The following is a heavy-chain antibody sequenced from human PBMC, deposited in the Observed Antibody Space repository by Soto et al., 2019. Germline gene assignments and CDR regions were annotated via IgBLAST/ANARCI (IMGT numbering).Heavy chain of an antibody. Sequence: QVQLVQSGAEVKKPGASVKVSCKASGYTFTSYGISWVRQAPGQGLEWMGWISVYNGNTNYAQKLQGRVTMTTATAISTAYMETRSLRSDDTAVYYCAGGLYSGSYFMDWGQGTLVTVSS. CDR2: ISVYNGNT. J-gene: IGHJ4*02. D-gene: IGHD1-26*01. V-gene: IGHV1-18*01. CDR3: AGGLYSGSYFMD. CDR1: GYTFTSYG.